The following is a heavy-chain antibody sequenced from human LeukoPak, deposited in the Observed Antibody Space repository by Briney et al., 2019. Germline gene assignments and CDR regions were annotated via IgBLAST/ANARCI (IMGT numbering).Heavy chain of an antibody. D-gene: IGHD1-26*01. CDR1: GFTISSNY. V-gene: IGHV3-53*01. CDR3: ARGEEWELAFDY. J-gene: IGHJ4*02. CDR2: IYSGGST. Sequence: QPGGSLRLSCAASGFTISSNYMSWVRQAPGKGLEWVSVIYSGGSTYYADSVKGRFTISRDNSKNTLYLQMNGLRAEDTAVYYCARGEEWELAFDYWGQGTLVTVSS.